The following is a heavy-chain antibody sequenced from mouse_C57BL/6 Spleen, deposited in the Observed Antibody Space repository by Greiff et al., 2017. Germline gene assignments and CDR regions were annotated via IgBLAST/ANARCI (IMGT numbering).Heavy chain of an antibody. CDR1: GYSFTSYY. Sequence: QVQLKQSGPELVKPGASVKISCKASGYSFTSYYIHWVKQRPGQGLEWIGWIYPGSGNPKYNEKFKGKATLTADTSSSTAYMQLSSLTSEDSAVYYCARAYYSNYGYWGQGTTLTVSS. V-gene: IGHV1-66*01. D-gene: IGHD2-5*01. CDR2: IYPGSGNP. CDR3: ARAYYSNYGY. J-gene: IGHJ2*01.